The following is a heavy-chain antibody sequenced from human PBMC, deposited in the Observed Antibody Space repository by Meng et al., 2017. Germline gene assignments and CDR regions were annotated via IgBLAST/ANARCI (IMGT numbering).Heavy chain of an antibody. CDR1: EFTFSSYA. CDR2: ISYDGSKK. J-gene: IGHJ2*01. Sequence: SLKISCAASEFTFSSYAMHWVRQAPGKRLEWVAVISYDGSKKYYADSVKSRFTISRDKSKNTLYLQMNSQRAEDTAVYYCARGVVPNWYFDLWGRGTLVTVSS. V-gene: IGHV3-30*01. D-gene: IGHD2-15*01. CDR3: ARGVVPNWYFDL.